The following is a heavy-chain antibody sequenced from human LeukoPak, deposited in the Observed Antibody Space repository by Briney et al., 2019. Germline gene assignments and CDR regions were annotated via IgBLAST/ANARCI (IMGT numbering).Heavy chain of an antibody. Sequence: PGGSLRLSCAASGFTFSTYSMNWVRQAPGKGLEWVSSVSTSSVYIYYADSVKGRFTISRDNAKSSLYLQMNSLRAEDTAVYYCARDLLISPGDSVDRGGQGTLVTVSS. CDR1: GFTFSTYS. D-gene: IGHD4-17*01. J-gene: IGHJ4*02. CDR3: ARDLLISPGDSVDR. V-gene: IGHV3-21*01. CDR2: VSTSSVYI.